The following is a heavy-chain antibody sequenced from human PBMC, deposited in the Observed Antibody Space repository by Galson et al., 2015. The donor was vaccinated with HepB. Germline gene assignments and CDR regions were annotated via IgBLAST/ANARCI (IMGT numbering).Heavy chain of an antibody. Sequence: SLRLSCAGSGFNFNTYWMHWVRQAPGKGLVWVSRINSEGSSTTYADSVKGRFTISRDNAKNTLYVQMNSLRGEDTALYYCVRANDYGDLFEYWGQGILVTVSS. CDR2: INSEGSST. J-gene: IGHJ4*02. V-gene: IGHV3-74*01. CDR3: VRANDYGDLFEY. CDR1: GFNFNTYW. D-gene: IGHD4-17*01.